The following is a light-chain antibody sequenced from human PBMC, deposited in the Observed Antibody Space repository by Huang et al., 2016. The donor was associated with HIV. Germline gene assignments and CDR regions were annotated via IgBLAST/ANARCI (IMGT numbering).Light chain of an antibody. V-gene: IGKV4-1*01. CDR3: QQYYSLPLT. Sequence: DIVMTQSPDSLAVSLGERATINCKSNRSLLSSSKSKNYLAWYKQRPGQPPNLLIYWASTRESGVPDRFSGSGSGTDFTLTITSLQAEDVAIYYCQQYYSLPLTFGGGTKVEIK. CDR1: RSLLSSSKSKNY. CDR2: WAS. J-gene: IGKJ4*01.